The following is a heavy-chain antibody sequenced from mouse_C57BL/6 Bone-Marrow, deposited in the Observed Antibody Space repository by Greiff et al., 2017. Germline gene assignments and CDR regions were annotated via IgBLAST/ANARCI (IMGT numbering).Heavy chain of an antibody. J-gene: IGHJ4*01. CDR3: ARQYYGSSSYAMDY. Sequence: EVKLMESGGGLVQPGGSLKLSCAASGIDFSRYWMSWVRRAPGKGLEWIGEINPDSSTINYAPSLKDKFIISRDNAKNTLYLQMSKVRSEDTALYYCARQYYGSSSYAMDYWGQGTSVTVSS. CDR2: INPDSSTI. D-gene: IGHD1-1*01. V-gene: IGHV4-1*01. CDR1: GIDFSRYW.